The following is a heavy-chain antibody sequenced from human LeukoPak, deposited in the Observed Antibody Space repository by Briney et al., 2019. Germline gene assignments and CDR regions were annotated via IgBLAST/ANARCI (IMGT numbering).Heavy chain of an antibody. CDR2: ISGSGGST. Sequence: GGSLTLSCAASGFTFSSYAMSWVRQARGKGLEWVSVISGSGGSTYYADSVKGRFTISRDNSKNTLYMQMSSLRADDTAVYYCTKESPHFDYWGRGTLVTVSS. J-gene: IGHJ4*02. CDR1: GFTFSSYA. V-gene: IGHV3-23*01. CDR3: TKESPHFDY.